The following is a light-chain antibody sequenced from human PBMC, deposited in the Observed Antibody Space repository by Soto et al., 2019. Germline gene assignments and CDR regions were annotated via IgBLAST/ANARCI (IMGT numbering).Light chain of an antibody. CDR3: CSYTTSSTVL. V-gene: IGLV2-14*03. J-gene: IGLJ2*01. CDR2: DVS. CDR1: SSDVGGYNY. Sequence: QSAPTQPASVSGSPGQSITISCTGTSSDVGGYNYVSWYQQHPGKAPKLMIYDVSNRPSGVSNRFSGSKSGNMASLTISGLQAEDEADYYCCSYTTSSTVLFGGGTKLTVL.